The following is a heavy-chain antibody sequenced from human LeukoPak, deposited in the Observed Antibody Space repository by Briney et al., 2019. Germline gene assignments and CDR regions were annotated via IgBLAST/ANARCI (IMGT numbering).Heavy chain of an antibody. Sequence: PSETLSLTCAVSGGSISSGGYSWSWIRQPPGKGLEWIGYIYHSGSTNYNPSLKSRVTISVDTSKNQFSLKLSSVTAADTAVYYCARGHTIAVELDYWGQGTLVTVSS. CDR2: IYHSGST. CDR1: GGSISSGGYS. V-gene: IGHV4-30-2*01. CDR3: ARGHTIAVELDY. J-gene: IGHJ4*02. D-gene: IGHD6-19*01.